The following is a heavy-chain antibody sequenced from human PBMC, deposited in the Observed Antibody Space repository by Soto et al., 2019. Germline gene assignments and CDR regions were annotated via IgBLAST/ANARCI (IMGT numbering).Heavy chain of an antibody. Sequence: SVKVSCKASGGTFSSYAISWVRQAPGQGLEWMGGIIPIFGTANYAQKFQGRVTITADESTSTAYMELSSLRSEDTAVYYCARPYDSSGYYSYYYYGMDVWGQGTTVTVS. CDR2: IIPIFGTA. J-gene: IGHJ6*02. V-gene: IGHV1-69*13. CDR3: ARPYDSSGYYSYYYYGMDV. D-gene: IGHD3-22*01. CDR1: GGTFSSYA.